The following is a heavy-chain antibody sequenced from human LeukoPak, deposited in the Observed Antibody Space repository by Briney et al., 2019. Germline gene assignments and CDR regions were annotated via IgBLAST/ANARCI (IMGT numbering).Heavy chain of an antibody. CDR1: GGSISSSGYY. Sequence: PSGTLSLTCAVSGGSISSSGYYWGWIRQPPGKGLEWIGSIYYSGSTFYNPSLKSRVTVSVDTSKNQFSLNLSSVTAADTAVYYCARDTWFGNFDYWGQGTLVTVSS. V-gene: IGHV4-39*07. CDR3: ARDTWFGNFDY. CDR2: IYYSGST. J-gene: IGHJ4*02. D-gene: IGHD3-10*01.